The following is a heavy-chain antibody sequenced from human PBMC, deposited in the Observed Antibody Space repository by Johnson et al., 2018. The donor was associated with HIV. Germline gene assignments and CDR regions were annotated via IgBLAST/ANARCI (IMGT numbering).Heavy chain of an antibody. CDR2: VNPNGGST. CDR1: QFTFSSYY. V-gene: IGHV3-25*05. D-gene: IGHD5-24*01. CDR3: AKDRDAYTLSTDAFDI. J-gene: IGHJ3*02. Sequence: VQLVESGGGLAKPAWSPRLSCAASQFTFSSYYMNCVRQAPGNGLELVGQVNPNGGSTYLIDSGKDRFNISRDNAKNTLYLQMNSLRTEDTAVYYCAKDRDAYTLSTDAFDIWGQGTMVTVSS.